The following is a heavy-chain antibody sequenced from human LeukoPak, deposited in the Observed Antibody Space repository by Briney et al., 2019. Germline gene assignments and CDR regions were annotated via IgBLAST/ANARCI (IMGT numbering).Heavy chain of an antibody. D-gene: IGHD3-9*01. Sequence: GGSLRLSCAASGFTFSSYAMHWVRQAPGKGLEYVSAISSNGGSTYYANSVKGRFTISRDNSKNTLYLQMGSLRAEDTAVYYCARDFANFDWLFPGYWGQGTLVTVSS. CDR3: ARDFANFDWLFPGY. CDR2: ISSNGGST. CDR1: GFTFSSYA. V-gene: IGHV3-64*01. J-gene: IGHJ4*02.